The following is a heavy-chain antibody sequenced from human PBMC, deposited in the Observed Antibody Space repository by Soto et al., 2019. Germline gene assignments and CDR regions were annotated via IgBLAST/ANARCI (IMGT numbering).Heavy chain of an antibody. J-gene: IGHJ6*02. CDR1: GGSFSSDSFI. Sequence: SETLSLTGSVSGGSFSSDSFIWSWVRQFPGKGLEWIGYINYIGTTYYNPSLRSRITMSVDTSKNQFSLNLSSVTAADTAVYYCGREHKWEGMDVWGQGTTVTVCS. V-gene: IGHV4-31*03. D-gene: IGHD1-26*01. CDR3: GREHKWEGMDV. CDR2: INYIGTT.